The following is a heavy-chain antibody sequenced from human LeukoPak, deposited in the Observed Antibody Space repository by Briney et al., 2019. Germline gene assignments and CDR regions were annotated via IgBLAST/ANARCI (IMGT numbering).Heavy chain of an antibody. V-gene: IGHV3-23*01. D-gene: IGHD1-26*01. CDR2: ISGSGDTT. Sequence: GGSLRLSCGASGFTFSSYAMSWVRQAPGKGLEWVSVISGSGDTTYYADSVKGRFAISRDNSKNTLHLQMNSLRAEDTAVYYCAKLSGSFPFDYWGQGTLVTVSS. CDR1: GFTFSSYA. CDR3: AKLSGSFPFDY. J-gene: IGHJ4*02.